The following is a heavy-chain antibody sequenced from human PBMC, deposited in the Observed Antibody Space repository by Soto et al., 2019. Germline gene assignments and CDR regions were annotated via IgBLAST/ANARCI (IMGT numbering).Heavy chain of an antibody. D-gene: IGHD3-10*01. CDR1: GYSFTSYW. J-gene: IGHJ6*02. Sequence: EVQLVQSGAEVKKPGESLKISCKGSGYSFTSYWIGWVRQMPGKGLEWMGIIYPGDSDTRYSPSFQGQVTISADKSIRPAHLEWRSRKASDTAMYYCAGGGVRGVITRTRDYYGMDVWGQGTTVTVSS. CDR3: AGGGVRGVITRTRDYYGMDV. V-gene: IGHV5-51*01. CDR2: IYPGDSDT.